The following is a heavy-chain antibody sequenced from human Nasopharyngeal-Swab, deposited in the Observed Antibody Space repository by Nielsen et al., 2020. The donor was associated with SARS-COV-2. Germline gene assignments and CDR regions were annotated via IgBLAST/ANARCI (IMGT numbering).Heavy chain of an antibody. V-gene: IGHV5-51*01. CDR2: IYPGDSET. D-gene: IGHD2-15*01. J-gene: IGHJ6*02. CDR1: GYSFTNYW. CDR3: ARVQGYCTGGSCYSVFYYFAMDV. Sequence: GESLKISCKGSGYSFTNYWIGWARQMPGKGLEWMGIIYPGDSETRYSPSFEGQVTISVDKSISTAYLQWSSLKASDTAMYYCARVQGYCTGGSCYSVFYYFAMDVWGQGTTVTVSS.